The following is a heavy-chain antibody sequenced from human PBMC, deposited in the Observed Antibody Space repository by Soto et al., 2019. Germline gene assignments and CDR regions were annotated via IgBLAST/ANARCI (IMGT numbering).Heavy chain of an antibody. Sequence: ASVKVSCKASGYSFTDYHIQGVREAPGQGLEWLGRINPKSGGTSTAQKFQGWVTMATDTSISTASMELTRLTSDDTAIYYCARGDSTDCSNGVCSFFYNHDMDVWGQGTTVTVSS. V-gene: IGHV1-2*04. D-gene: IGHD2-8*01. CDR3: ARGDSTDCSNGVCSFFYNHDMDV. CDR2: INPKSGGT. J-gene: IGHJ6*02. CDR1: GYSFTDYH.